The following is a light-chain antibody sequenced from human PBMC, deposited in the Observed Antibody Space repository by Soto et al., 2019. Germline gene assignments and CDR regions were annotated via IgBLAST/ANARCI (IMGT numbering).Light chain of an antibody. V-gene: IGLV2-14*01. J-gene: IGLJ3*02. CDR3: GSFTTSRIWV. Sequence: QSVLTQPASVSGSPGQSITVSCTGSSSDFGDDKYVSWYQQQPGKGPNLLIYGVNSRPSGISNRFSGSKSGNTASLTISGLQVEDEAEYFCGSFTTSRIWVFGGGTKGTVL. CDR2: GVN. CDR1: SSDFGDDKY.